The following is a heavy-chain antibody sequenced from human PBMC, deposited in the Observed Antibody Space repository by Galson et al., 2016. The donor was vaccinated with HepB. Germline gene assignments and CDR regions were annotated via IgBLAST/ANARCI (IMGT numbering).Heavy chain of an antibody. CDR1: GGSISSTSYY. J-gene: IGHJ4*02. Sequence: SETLSLTCTVSGGSISSTSYYWGWIRQPPGKGLEWIGSIYHSGTTYYNPSLKSRVTISVDTSKNQLSLKLSSVTAADTAVYYCARKWGTYYFDYWGQGTLVTVSS. CDR3: ARKWGTYYFDY. D-gene: IGHD3-16*01. V-gene: IGHV4-39*01. CDR2: IYHSGTT.